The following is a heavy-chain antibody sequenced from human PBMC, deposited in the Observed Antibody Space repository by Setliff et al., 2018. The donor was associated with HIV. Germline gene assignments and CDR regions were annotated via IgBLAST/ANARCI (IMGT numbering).Heavy chain of an antibody. D-gene: IGHD1-1*01. CDR2: ISGYNGHT. Sequence: ASVKVSCKASGYTFTSYGTNWVRQAPGQGLEWMGWISGYNGHTNYAQKFQGRVTITRDTSASTAYMELSSLRSEDTAVYYCASGWSEDATNVKVEYFQHWGQGTLVTVSS. CDR1: GYTFTSYG. CDR3: ASGWSEDATNVKVEYFQH. V-gene: IGHV1-3*01. J-gene: IGHJ1*01.